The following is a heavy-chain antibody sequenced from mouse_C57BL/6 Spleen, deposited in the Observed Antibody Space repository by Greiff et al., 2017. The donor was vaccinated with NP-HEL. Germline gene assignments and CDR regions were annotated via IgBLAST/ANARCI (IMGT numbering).Heavy chain of an antibody. J-gene: IGHJ3*01. CDR3: AREGGLSWFAY. CDR1: GYAFSSSW. CDR2: IYPGDGDT. D-gene: IGHD2-4*01. V-gene: IGHV1-82*01. Sequence: VKLQESGPELVKPGASVKISCKASGYAFSSSWMNWVKQRPGKGLEWIGRIYPGDGDTNYTGKFKGKATLTADKSSSTAYMQLSSLTSEDSAVYFCAREGGLSWFAYWGQGTLVTVSA.